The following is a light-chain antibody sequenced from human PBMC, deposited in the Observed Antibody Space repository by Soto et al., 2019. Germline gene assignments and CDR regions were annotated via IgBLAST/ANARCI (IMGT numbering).Light chain of an antibody. Sequence: IQLTQSPSTLSASVGDRVTITCRASQGIGTALAWYHQRPGNSPDLLVYDASTLQSGVPSRFSGSGSETDFSLTISGLQPEDFGHYYRQQFNTKPLTFGGGTRVEIK. V-gene: IGKV1-13*02. CDR2: DAS. CDR3: QQFNTKPLT. J-gene: IGKJ4*01. CDR1: QGIGTA.